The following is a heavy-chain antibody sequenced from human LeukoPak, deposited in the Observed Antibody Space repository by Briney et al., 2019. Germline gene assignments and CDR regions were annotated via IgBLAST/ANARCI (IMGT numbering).Heavy chain of an antibody. J-gene: IGHJ5*01. V-gene: IGHV4-38-2*01. D-gene: IGHD3-3*01. CDR1: GFTFSSYP. Sequence: GSLRLSCAASGFTFSSYPMHWVRQAPGKGLEWIGSIYYGGSTYYNPSLKSRVTISIDTSKNQFSLNLTSVTAAASGVYYCAKSSGMVIHNWFDSWGQGTLVTVSS. CDR3: AKSSGMVIHNWFDS. CDR2: IYYGGST.